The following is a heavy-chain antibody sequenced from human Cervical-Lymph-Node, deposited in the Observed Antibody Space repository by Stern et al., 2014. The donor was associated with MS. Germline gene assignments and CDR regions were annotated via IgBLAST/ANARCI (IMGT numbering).Heavy chain of an antibody. V-gene: IGHV1-2*02. J-gene: IGHJ6*02. CDR3: ARERHSMDV. Sequence: QVQLVQSGAEVKKPGASVKGSCKASGYSFTAYYMHWVRQAPGQGLEWMGWIDPNSGGTKSAQNFQGRVTMTRDTSISTFYMELSGLTSDDTAVFYCARERHSMDVWGQGTTVTVSS. CDR1: GYSFTAYY. CDR2: IDPNSGGT.